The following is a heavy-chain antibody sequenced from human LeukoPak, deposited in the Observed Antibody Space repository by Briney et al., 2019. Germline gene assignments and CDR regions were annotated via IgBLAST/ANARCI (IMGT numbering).Heavy chain of an antibody. CDR2: IIPIFGIA. V-gene: IGHV1-69*04. CDR3: EREPESGAPDY. Sequence: SVKVSCKASGGTFSSYAISWVRQAPGQGLEWMGRIIPIFGIANYAQKFQGRVTITADKSTSTAYMELSSLRSEDTAVYYCEREPESGAPDYWGQGTLVTVSS. D-gene: IGHD3-10*01. J-gene: IGHJ4*02. CDR1: GGTFSSYA.